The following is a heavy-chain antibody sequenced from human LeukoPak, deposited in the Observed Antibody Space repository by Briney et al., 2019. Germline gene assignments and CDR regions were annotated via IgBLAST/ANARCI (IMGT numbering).Heavy chain of an antibody. V-gene: IGHV4-61*02. Sequence: SETLSLTCTVSGGSISSGSYYWSWIRQPAGKGLEWIGRIYTSGSTNYDPSLKSRVTISGDASKNQFSLKLSSVTAADTAVYYCTRGSICADYWGQGTLVTVSS. D-gene: IGHD3-3*01. J-gene: IGHJ4*02. CDR3: TRGSICADY. CDR2: IYTSGST. CDR1: GGSISSGSYY.